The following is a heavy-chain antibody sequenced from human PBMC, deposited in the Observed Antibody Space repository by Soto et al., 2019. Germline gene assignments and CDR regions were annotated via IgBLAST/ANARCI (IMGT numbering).Heavy chain of an antibody. V-gene: IGHV3-23*01. CDR1: GFTFSSYA. D-gene: IGHD3-22*01. CDR3: ASLGNYYDSSGYYHY. Sequence: VGSLRLSCAASGFTFSSYAMSWVRQAPGKGLEWVSAISGSGGSTYYADSVKGRFTISRDNSKNTLYLQMNSLRAEDTAVYYCASLGNYYDSSGYYHYWGQGTLVTVSS. J-gene: IGHJ4*02. CDR2: ISGSGGST.